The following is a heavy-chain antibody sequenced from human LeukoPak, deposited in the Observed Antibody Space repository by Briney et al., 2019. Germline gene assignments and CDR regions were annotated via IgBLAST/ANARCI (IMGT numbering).Heavy chain of an antibody. J-gene: IGHJ6*02. CDR1: GFIFSSYS. Sequence: GGSLGLSCAASGFIFSSYSMSWVRQAPGKGLEWVSVITGSGGNTYYADSVKGRFTISKDNSKNTVYLQMSSLRVDDTAVYYCAKAASSSWPSYYYGMDVWGQGTTVTVSS. CDR3: AKAASSSWPSYYYGMDV. D-gene: IGHD6-13*01. V-gene: IGHV3-23*01. CDR2: ITGSGGNT.